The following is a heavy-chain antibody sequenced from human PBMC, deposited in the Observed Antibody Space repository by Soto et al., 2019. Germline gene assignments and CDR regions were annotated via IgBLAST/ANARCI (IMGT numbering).Heavy chain of an antibody. D-gene: IGHD6-13*01. CDR3: AKDGGSGSSSWDGAVGIDS. Sequence: EVQLLESGGGLVQPGGSLRLSCAASGFTFSSYAMSWVRQAPGKGLEWVSAISGSGGSTYYADSVKGRFTISRDNSKNTLYLQMNSLRAEDTAVYYCAKDGGSGSSSWDGAVGIDSWGQGTLVTVSS. CDR2: ISGSGGST. V-gene: IGHV3-23*01. CDR1: GFTFSSYA. J-gene: IGHJ4*02.